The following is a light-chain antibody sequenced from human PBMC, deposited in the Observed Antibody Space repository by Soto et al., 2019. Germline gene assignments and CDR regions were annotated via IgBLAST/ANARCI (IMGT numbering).Light chain of an antibody. V-gene: IGLV2-8*01. CDR1: SSDVGAYNY. CDR3: NSYAGSKNFGV. Sequence: QYALTQPPSASGSPGQSVTISCTGTSSDVGAYNYVSWYQQHPGKAPKLIIYEVTKRPSGVPDRFSGSKSGNTASLTVSGLQAEDEADYYCNSYAGSKNFGVFGGGTKVTVL. J-gene: IGLJ3*02. CDR2: EVT.